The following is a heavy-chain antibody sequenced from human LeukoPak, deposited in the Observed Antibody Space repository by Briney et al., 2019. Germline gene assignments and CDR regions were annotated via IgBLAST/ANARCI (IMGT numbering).Heavy chain of an antibody. CDR1: GGSISSSSYY. V-gene: IGHV4-39*01. Sequence: SETLSLTCTVSGGSISSSSYYWGWIRQPPGKGLEWIGNIYYSGSTYYNPSLKSRVTISADTSKNQFSLRLSSVTAADTAVYYCATWRTAKTGFDYWGQGTLVTVSS. D-gene: IGHD1-1*01. J-gene: IGHJ4*02. CDR3: ATWRTAKTGFDY. CDR2: IYYSGST.